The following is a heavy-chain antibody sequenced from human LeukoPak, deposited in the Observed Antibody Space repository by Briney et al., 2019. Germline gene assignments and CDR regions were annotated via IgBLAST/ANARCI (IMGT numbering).Heavy chain of an antibody. V-gene: IGHV3-30*02. J-gene: IGHJ4*02. D-gene: IGHD2-8*02. CDR2: IAHHGNNK. CDR3: AKDGSWSCTD. CDR1: GFTFSTSA. Sequence: GGSLRLSCAASGFTFSTSAMHWVRQGPGKGLEWVAYIAHHGNNKYYADSVKGRFTISRDNSKGSLYLQMNSLRADDTAVYYCAKDGSWSCTDWGQGTLVRVSS.